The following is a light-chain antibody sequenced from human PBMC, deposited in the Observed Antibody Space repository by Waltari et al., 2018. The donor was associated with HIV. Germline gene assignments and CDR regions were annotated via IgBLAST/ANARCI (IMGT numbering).Light chain of an antibody. Sequence: QSVLTQPPSVSGAPGQRVTISCTGSSSNIGAGYDVHWYQQLPGTAPKHLIYGNSNRPAGVPDRFAGSKSGTSASLAITGLQAEDEADYDCQSYDSSLSGVVFGGGTKLTVL. CDR1: SSNIGAGYD. CDR2: GNS. CDR3: QSYDSSLSGVV. J-gene: IGLJ2*01. V-gene: IGLV1-40*01.